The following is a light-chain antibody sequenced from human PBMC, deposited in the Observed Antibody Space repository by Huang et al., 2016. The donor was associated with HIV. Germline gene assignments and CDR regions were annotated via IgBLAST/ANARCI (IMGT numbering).Light chain of an antibody. CDR2: DAS. Sequence: EIVLTQSPATLSLSPGERATLSCRASQSVSSYLAWYQQKPGQAPRRLIYDASNRAIGIPARFSGSGSGTDFTLTISSLEPEDFAVYYCQQRRNWPPTFGGGTKVEIK. V-gene: IGKV3-11*01. CDR3: QQRRNWPPT. J-gene: IGKJ4*01. CDR1: QSVSSY.